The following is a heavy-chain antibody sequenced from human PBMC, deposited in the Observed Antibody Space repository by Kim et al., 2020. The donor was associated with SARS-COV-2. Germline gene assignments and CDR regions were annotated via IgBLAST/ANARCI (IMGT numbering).Heavy chain of an antibody. CDR3: ARSLVYYGMDV. CDR2: IWYDGSNK. CDR1: GFTFSSYG. J-gene: IGHJ6*02. Sequence: GGSLRLSCAASGFTFSSYGMHWVRQAPGKGLEWVAVIWYDGSNKYYADSVKGRFTISRDNSKNTLYLQMNSLRAEDTAVYYCARSLVYYGMDVWGQGNTVTVSS. D-gene: IGHD2-2*01. V-gene: IGHV3-33*01.